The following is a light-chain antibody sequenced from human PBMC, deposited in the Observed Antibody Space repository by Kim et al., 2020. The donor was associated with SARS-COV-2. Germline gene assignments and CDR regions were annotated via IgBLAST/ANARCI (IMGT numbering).Light chain of an antibody. CDR2: DAS. J-gene: IGKJ1*01. Sequence: IKMTQSPSTLSASVGDRVTITCRASESVSGWVAWYQQKPGKAPNVLIFDASTLYNGVPSRFSGSGSGTEFTLTISSLQPDDVATYYCQQYGSYSRTFGQGTKVDIK. CDR3: QQYGSYSRT. CDR1: ESVSGW. V-gene: IGKV1-5*01.